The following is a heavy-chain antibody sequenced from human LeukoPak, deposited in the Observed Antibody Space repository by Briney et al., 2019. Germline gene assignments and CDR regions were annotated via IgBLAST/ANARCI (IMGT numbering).Heavy chain of an antibody. J-gene: IGHJ6*02. CDR2: INHIGST. V-gene: IGHV4-34*01. Sequence: SETLSLTCAVYGGSFSGYYWSWIRPPPGKGLEWIGEINHIGSTNYNPPLKSRVTISVDTSKNQFSLKLSSVTAADTAVYYCARVGYCSSTSCYRHYYYGMDVWGQGTTVTVSS. CDR1: GGSFSGYY. CDR3: ARVGYCSSTSCYRHYYYGMDV. D-gene: IGHD2-2*02.